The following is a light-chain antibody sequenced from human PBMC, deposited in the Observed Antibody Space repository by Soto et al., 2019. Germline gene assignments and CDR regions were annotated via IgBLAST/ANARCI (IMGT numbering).Light chain of an antibody. CDR2: DVS. V-gene: IGLV2-11*01. CDR1: SSDVGGYNY. CDR3: CSYAGSYTFYG. Sequence: QSALTQPRSVSGSPGQSVTISCTGTSSDVGGYNYVSWYQQYPGKAPKLMIYDVSKRPSGVPDRFSGSKSGNTASLTISGLQAEDEADYYCCSYAGSYTFYGFGTGTKVTVL. J-gene: IGLJ1*01.